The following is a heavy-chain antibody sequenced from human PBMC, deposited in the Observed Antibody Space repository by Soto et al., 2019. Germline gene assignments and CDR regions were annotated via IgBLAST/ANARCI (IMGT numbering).Heavy chain of an antibody. CDR2: IYYSGST. CDR3: ARSYYDFWSGYSYYYGMDV. V-gene: IGHV4-59*01. J-gene: IGHJ6*02. Sequence: PSETLSLTGTVSGGSISSYYWSWIRQPPGKGLEWIGYIYYSGSTNYNPSLKSRVTISVDTSKNQFSLKLSSVTAADTAVYYCARSYYDFWSGYSYYYGMDVWGQGTTVTVSS. D-gene: IGHD3-3*01. CDR1: GGSISSYY.